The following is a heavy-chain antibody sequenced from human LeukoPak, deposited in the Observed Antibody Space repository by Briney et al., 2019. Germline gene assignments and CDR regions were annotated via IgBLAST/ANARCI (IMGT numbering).Heavy chain of an antibody. CDR1: GFTFSSYG. V-gene: IGHV3-30*02. CDR2: IRYDGSNK. J-gene: IGHJ4*02. CDR3: AKETRDTGHYFDY. D-gene: IGHD4-17*01. Sequence: GGSLRLSCAASGFTFSSYGMHWVRQAPGKGLEWVAFIRYDGSNKYYADSVKGRFTISRDNSKNTLYLQMNSLRAEDTAVYYCAKETRDTGHYFDYWGQGTLVTVSS.